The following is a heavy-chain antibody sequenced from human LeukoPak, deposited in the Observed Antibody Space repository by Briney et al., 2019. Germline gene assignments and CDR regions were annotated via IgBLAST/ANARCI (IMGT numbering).Heavy chain of an antibody. Sequence: SETLSLTCTVSGGSISSYYWSWIRQPPGKGLEWIGYIYYSGSTNYNPSLKSRVTISVDTSKNQFSLKLSSVTAADTAVYYCARLGGYYDSNGYDERYNDYWGQGTLVTVSS. J-gene: IGHJ4*02. CDR3: ARLGGYYDSNGYDERYNDY. V-gene: IGHV4-59*08. CDR2: IYYSGST. D-gene: IGHD3-22*01. CDR1: GGSISSYY.